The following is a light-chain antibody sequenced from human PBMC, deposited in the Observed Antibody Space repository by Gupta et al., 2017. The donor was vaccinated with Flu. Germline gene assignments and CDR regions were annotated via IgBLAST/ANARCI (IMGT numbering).Light chain of an antibody. CDR3: QQYNNWPPYT. V-gene: IGKV3-15*01. CDR2: VAS. J-gene: IGKJ2*01. CDR1: QSVSSN. Sequence: ATLSVSAGERASLSCRASQSVSSNLAWYQQKQGQAPRLLIYVASTRATGIPARFSGSGSGTELTLTISSRQLEDFAVYYCQQYNNWPPYTFGQGTKLEIK.